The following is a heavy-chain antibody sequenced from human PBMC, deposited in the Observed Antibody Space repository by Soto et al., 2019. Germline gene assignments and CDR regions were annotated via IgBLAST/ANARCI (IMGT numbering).Heavy chain of an antibody. CDR2: ISGSGGST. D-gene: IGHD2-2*01. CDR3: AKDLDVYADSYHPDRGDEESAVDY. CDR1: GFTFSSYA. Sequence: GGSLRLSCAASGFTFSSYAMSWVRQAPGKGLEWVSAISGSGGSTYYADSVKGRFTISRDNSKNTLYLQMNSLRAEDTAVYYCAKDLDVYADSYHPDRGDEESAVDYWGQGTLVTVSS. J-gene: IGHJ4*02. V-gene: IGHV3-23*01.